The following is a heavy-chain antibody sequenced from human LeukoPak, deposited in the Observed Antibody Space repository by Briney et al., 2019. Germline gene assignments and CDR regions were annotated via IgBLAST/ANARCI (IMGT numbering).Heavy chain of an antibody. V-gene: IGHV1-2*02. CDR2: IDPFSGGT. J-gene: IGHJ6*04. CDR3: AGVTVDTVVLAASVTYAYYYGMDV. Sequence: ASGKVSCKASGYTFTDYYMIWVRQAPGQGRRWMGWIDPFSGGTNYAPRFKGRVTMTRDTSIRTAYFKLSRLLYDDTVVYYCAGVTVDTVVLAASVTYAYYYGMDVWGKGTTVTVSS. D-gene: IGHD2-2*01. CDR1: GYTFTDYY.